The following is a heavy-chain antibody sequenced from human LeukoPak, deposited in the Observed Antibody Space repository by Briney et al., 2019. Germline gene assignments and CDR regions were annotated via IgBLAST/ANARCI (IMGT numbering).Heavy chain of an antibody. J-gene: IGHJ6*03. CDR2: INHSGST. V-gene: IGHV4-34*01. D-gene: IGHD3-22*01. Sequence: SETLSLTCAVYGGSFSGYYWSWIRQPPGKGLEWIGEINHSGSTNYNPSLKSRVTISVDTSKNQFSLKLSSVTAADTAVYYCARRVSAHYYDSSGPRMDVWGKGTTVTVSS. CDR3: ARRVSAHYYDSSGPRMDV. CDR1: GGSFSGYY.